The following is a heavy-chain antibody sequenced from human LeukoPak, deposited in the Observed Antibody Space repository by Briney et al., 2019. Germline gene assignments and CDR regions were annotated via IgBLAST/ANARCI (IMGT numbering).Heavy chain of an antibody. Sequence: ASVKVSCKSFGYTFSTYGISWVRPAPGQGLEGMGWISTDNGDTTYAQKFQGRVTMTTDTSTGTAYMELGSLRSDDTAVYYCAREGLGELSLDCWGQGTLVTVSS. CDR2: ISTDNGDT. CDR3: AREGLGELSLDC. CDR1: GYTFSTYG. V-gene: IGHV1-18*01. J-gene: IGHJ4*02. D-gene: IGHD3-16*01.